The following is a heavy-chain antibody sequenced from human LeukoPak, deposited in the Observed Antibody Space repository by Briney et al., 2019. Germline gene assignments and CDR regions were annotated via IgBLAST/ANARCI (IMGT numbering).Heavy chain of an antibody. Sequence: GGSLRLSCAASGFTFSSYAMHWVRQAPGKGLEWVAVISYDGANKYYADSVKGRFTFSRDNSKSTLYLRMNSLRAEDTAVYYCARAYSRTAIDYWGQGTLVTVSS. CDR1: GFTFSSYA. V-gene: IGHV3-30*04. D-gene: IGHD2-21*01. CDR3: ARAYSRTAIDY. J-gene: IGHJ4*02. CDR2: ISYDGANK.